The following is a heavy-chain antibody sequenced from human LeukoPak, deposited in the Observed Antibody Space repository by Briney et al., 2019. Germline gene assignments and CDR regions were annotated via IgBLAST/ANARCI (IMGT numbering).Heavy chain of an antibody. J-gene: IGHJ5*02. D-gene: IGHD1-26*01. CDR1: GFTFSSYA. CDR2: ISGSGGST. V-gene: IGHV3-23*01. CDR3: AKDRLAVGGPNWLDP. Sequence: PGGSLRLSCAASGFTFSSYAMSWVRQAPGKGLEWVSAISGSGGSTYYADSVKGRFTISRDNSKNTLYLQMNSLRAEDTAVYYCAKDRLAVGGPNWLDPWGQGTLVTVSS.